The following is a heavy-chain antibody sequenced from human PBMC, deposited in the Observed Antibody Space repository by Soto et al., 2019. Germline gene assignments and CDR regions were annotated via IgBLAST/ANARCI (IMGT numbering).Heavy chain of an antibody. J-gene: IGHJ4*02. V-gene: IGHV1-18*01. Sequence: QVQLVQSGAEVKKPGASVKVSCKASGYTFITYGVSWVRQAPGQVPDWLGWISTYNGNTRYAERLQGRVTMTTDTTTNTAYMELRNLRSDDTAVYYCARGPTDYYDNSANYFLDYWGQGTLVTVSS. CDR2: ISTYNGNT. CDR1: GYTFITYG. CDR3: ARGPTDYYDNSANYFLDY. D-gene: IGHD3-22*01.